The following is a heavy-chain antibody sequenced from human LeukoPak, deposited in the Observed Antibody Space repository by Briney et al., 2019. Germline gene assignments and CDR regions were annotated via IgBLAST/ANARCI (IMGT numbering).Heavy chain of an antibody. V-gene: IGHV3-74*01. CDR3: AKVNEHGSGWYDFDY. CDR2: INTDGSGT. CDR1: GFTFSSHW. Sequence: GGSLRLSCAASGFTFSSHWMHWVRQAPGKGLVWVSRINTDGSGTDYADSVKGRFTISRDNAKNTLYLQMNSLRAEDTAVYYCAKVNEHGSGWYDFDYWGQGTLVTVSS. J-gene: IGHJ4*02. D-gene: IGHD6-19*01.